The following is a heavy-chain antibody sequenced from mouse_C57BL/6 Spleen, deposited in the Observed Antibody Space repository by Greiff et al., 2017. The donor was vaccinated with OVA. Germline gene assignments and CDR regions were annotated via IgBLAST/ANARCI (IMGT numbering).Heavy chain of an antibody. V-gene: IGHV1-61*01. CDR1: GYTFTSYW. J-gene: IGHJ2*01. D-gene: IGHD3-1*01. CDR3: ARRLGYFDY. CDR2: IYPSDSET. Sequence: QVHVKQSGAELVRPGSSVKLSCKASGYTFTSYWMDWVKQRPGQGLEWIGNIYPSDSETHYNQKFKDKATLTVDKSSSTAYMQLSSLTSEEAAVYYCARRLGYFDYWGQGTTLTVSS.